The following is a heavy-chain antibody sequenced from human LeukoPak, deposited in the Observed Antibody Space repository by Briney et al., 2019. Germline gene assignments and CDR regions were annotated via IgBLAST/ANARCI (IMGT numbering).Heavy chain of an antibody. CDR2: IYYSGST. Sequence: SETLSLTCTVSGGSISSSSYYWGWIRQPPGKGLEWIGSIYYSGSTYYNPSLKSRVTISVDTSKNQFSLKLSSVTAADTAVYYCASARCYYYDSSGRSFGGTDAFDIWGQGTMVTVSS. J-gene: IGHJ3*02. CDR3: ASARCYYYDSSGRSFGGTDAFDI. D-gene: IGHD3-22*01. V-gene: IGHV4-39*07. CDR1: GGSISSSSYY.